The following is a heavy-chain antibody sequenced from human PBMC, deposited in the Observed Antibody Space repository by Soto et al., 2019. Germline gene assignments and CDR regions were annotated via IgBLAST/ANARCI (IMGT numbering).Heavy chain of an antibody. CDR2: IYYSGST. CDR3: ARGRGYGSGSYDY. V-gene: IGHV4-59*01. CDR1: GGSISSYY. D-gene: IGHD3-10*01. J-gene: IGHJ4*02. Sequence: QVQLQESGPGLVKPSETLSLTCTVPGGSISSYYWSWIRQPPGKGLEWIGYIYYSGSTNYNPSLKSRVTISVDTSKNQFSLKLSSVTAADTAVYYCARGRGYGSGSYDYWGQGTLVTVSS.